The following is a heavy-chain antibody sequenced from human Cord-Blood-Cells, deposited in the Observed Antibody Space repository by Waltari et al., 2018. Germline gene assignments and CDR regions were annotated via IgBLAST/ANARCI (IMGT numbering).Heavy chain of an antibody. CDR1: GYTLTGYY. V-gene: IGHV1-2*04. D-gene: IGHD1-1*01. CDR2: INPKSGGT. Sequence: QVQLVQSGAEVKKPGASVRGSCKESGYTLTGYYMHWVRQATGQGLEWMGWINPKSGGTNYAQKFQGWVTMTRDASCSAAYMGLSRLRSEATAVYYCARDRRELDYRGQGTLVTVSS. CDR3: ARDRRELDY. J-gene: IGHJ4*02.